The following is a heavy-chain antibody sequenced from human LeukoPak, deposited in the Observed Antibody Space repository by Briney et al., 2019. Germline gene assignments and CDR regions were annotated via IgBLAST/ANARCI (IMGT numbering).Heavy chain of an antibody. Sequence: SETLSLTCAVSSYSISSGYYWGWIRQPPGKGLEWIGSIYHSGSTYYNPSLKSRVTISVDTSKNQFSLKLSSVTAADTAVYYCARAPAWGYSFGWIDYWGQGTLVTVSS. CDR1: SYSISSGYY. CDR2: IYHSGST. V-gene: IGHV4-38-2*01. D-gene: IGHD5-18*01. J-gene: IGHJ4*02. CDR3: ARAPAWGYSFGWIDY.